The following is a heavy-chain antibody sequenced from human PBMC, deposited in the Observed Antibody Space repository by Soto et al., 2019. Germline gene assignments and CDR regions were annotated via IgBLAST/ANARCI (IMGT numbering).Heavy chain of an antibody. CDR3: ARDGALGY. V-gene: IGHV1-46*01. D-gene: IGHD2-15*01. CDR1: GYTFTSNY. J-gene: IGHJ4*02. CDR2: INPTGGGT. Sequence: QVQLVQSGAEVKKPGASVKVSCKASGYTFTSNYMHWVRQAPGQGLEWMGIINPTGGGTSYAQKFQGRVTMTRDTYTSTVYMELSSLRSEDTAVYYCARDGALGYWGQGTLVTVSS.